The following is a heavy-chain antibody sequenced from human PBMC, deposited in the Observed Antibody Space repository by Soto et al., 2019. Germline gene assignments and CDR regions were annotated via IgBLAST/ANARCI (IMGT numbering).Heavy chain of an antibody. V-gene: IGHV1-58*02. CDR1: GFTFTSSA. CDR3: AAEIGYCSSTSCYANDY. CDR2: IGVGSGNT. J-gene: IGHJ4*02. Sequence: QMQLVQSGPEVKKPGTSVKVSCKASGFTFTSSAMQWVRQARGQRLEWIGWIGVGSGNTNYAQKFQERGTITRDMSTSTAYMELSSLRSEDTAVYYCAAEIGYCSSTSCYANDYWGQGTLVTVSS. D-gene: IGHD2-2*01.